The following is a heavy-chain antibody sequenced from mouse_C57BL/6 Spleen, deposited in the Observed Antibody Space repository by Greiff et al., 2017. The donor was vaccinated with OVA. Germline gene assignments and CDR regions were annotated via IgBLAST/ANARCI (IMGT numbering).Heavy chain of an antibody. V-gene: IGHV1-54*01. CDR2: INPGSGGT. J-gene: IGHJ4*01. CDR1: GYAFTNYL. CDR3: ARSGYDAMDY. D-gene: IGHD3-1*01. Sequence: QLQQSGAELVRPGPSVKVSCKASGYAFTNYLLECVKQRPGQGLEWIGVINPGSGGTNYNEKFTGKATLTAANASITAYMQLSILTSEDSAVSCCARSGYDAMDYWGQGTSVTVSS.